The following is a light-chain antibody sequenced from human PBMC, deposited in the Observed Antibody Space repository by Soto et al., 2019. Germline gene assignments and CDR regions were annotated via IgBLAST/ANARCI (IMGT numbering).Light chain of an antibody. CDR1: QSITSY. Sequence: DIQMTQSPSSLSASVGDRVTITCRATQSITSYLNWYQQKPGKAPKLLIYAASSMQSGVPSRFSGGGSGTDFTLTISSLQPEDFATYYWQQSDTIPWTFGQGTKVEIK. J-gene: IGKJ1*01. V-gene: IGKV1-39*01. CDR3: QQSDTIPWT. CDR2: AAS.